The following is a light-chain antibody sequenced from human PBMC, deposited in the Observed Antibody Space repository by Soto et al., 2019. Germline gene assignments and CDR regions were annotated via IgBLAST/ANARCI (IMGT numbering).Light chain of an antibody. CDR3: CSYSDISTYV. Sequence: QSALTQPASVSGSPGQSIAISCTGTRSDVGAYNYVSWYQQHPGKAPKLMISEVTNRPSGVSDRFSGSKSGNTASLTISGLQAEDEADYYCCSYSDISTYVFGGGTKVTVL. J-gene: IGLJ1*01. CDR1: RSDVGAYNY. CDR2: EVT. V-gene: IGLV2-14*01.